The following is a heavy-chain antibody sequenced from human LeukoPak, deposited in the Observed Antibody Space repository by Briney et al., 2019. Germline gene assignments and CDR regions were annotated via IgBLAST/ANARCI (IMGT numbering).Heavy chain of an antibody. CDR3: ARSVEMATIGAFDI. V-gene: IGHV3-21*01. CDR2: ISSSSSYI. D-gene: IGHD5-24*01. J-gene: IGHJ3*02. Sequence: GGSLRLSCAASGFTFSSYSKNWVRQAPGKGLEWVSSISSSSSYIYYADSVKGRFTISRDNAKNSLYLQMNSLRAEDTAVYYCARSVEMATIGAFDIWGQGTMVTVSS. CDR1: GFTFSSYS.